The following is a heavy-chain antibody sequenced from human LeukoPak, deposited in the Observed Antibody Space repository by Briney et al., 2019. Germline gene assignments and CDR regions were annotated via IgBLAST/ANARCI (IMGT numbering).Heavy chain of an antibody. D-gene: IGHD1-26*01. CDR1: GNSISNTYY. CDR3: ARNSSGNYFDY. Sequence: SETLSLTCAVSGNSISNTYYWGWIRQPPGKELEWIGSIYNSGSTHYNPSLKSRVTISVDTSKNQFSLKLSSVTAADTAVYYCARNSSGNYFDYWGQGTLVAVSS. CDR2: IYNSGST. J-gene: IGHJ4*02. V-gene: IGHV4-38-2*01.